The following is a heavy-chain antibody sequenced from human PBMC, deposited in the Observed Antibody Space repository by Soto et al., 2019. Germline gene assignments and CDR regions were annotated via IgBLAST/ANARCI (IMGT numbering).Heavy chain of an antibody. CDR1: GFTVSGSY. V-gene: IGHV3-53*01. CDR2: IYRGGST. D-gene: IGHD2-2*01. Sequence: EVQLVESGGGLIQPGGSLRLSCAVSGFTVSGSYMTWVRQAPGKGLQCVSVIYRGGSTYYADSVKGRFTISRDNAKNTLYLQMNSLTVEDTAMYYCARSMPNWTYDYWGQGTLVTVSS. CDR3: ARSMPNWTYDY. J-gene: IGHJ4*02.